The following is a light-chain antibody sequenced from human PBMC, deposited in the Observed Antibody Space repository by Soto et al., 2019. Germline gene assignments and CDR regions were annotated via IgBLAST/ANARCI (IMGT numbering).Light chain of an antibody. V-gene: IGKV3-11*01. CDR2: DTS. CDR1: QSVSSY. J-gene: IGKJ3*01. Sequence: EIVLTQSPATLSLSPGERATLACRASQSVSSYLAWYQQKPGQHPRLLIYDTSKRSTGIPARFSGSGSGTDFTRPISSLEPENFAVDCCQQRTNWPRAFTFGPGTKVDIK. CDR3: QQRTNWPRAFT.